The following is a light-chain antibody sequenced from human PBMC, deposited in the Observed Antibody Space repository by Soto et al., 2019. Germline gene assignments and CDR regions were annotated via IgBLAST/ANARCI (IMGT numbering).Light chain of an antibody. V-gene: IGKV1-9*01. CDR1: QDISSH. CDR3: KQVKSLLPPA. J-gene: IGKJ4*01. Sequence: IQLTQSPSSLSASVGESVTITCRASQDISSHLAWYQQKPGKAPKVLIYAASTLESGIPSRFSGSGSGTDFTLTISSLQAEDFATYYCKQVKSLLPPAFGGGTKVDIX. CDR2: AAS.